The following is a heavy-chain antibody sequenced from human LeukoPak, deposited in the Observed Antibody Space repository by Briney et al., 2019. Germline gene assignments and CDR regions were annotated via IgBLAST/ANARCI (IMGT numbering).Heavy chain of an antibody. J-gene: IGHJ6*03. V-gene: IGHV6-1*01. CDR2: TYYRSKWYN. CDR1: GDSVSSNSAA. D-gene: IGHD4-17*01. Sequence: SQTLSLTCAISGDSVSSNSAAWNWIRQSPSRGLEWLGRTYYRSKWYNDYAVSVKSRITINPDTSKNQFSLQLNSVTPEDTAVYYCARDSRTYGEYYYYYYMDVWGKGTTVTVSS. CDR3: ARDSRTYGEYYYYYYMDV.